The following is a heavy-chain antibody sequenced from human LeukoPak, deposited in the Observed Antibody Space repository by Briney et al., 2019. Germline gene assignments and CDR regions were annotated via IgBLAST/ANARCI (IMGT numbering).Heavy chain of an antibody. CDR2: INWNGGST. CDR3: ARRELLDAFDI. D-gene: IGHD1-26*01. CDR1: GFTFDDYG. V-gene: IGHV3-20*04. Sequence: PGGSLRLSCAASGFTFDDYGMSWVRQAPGKGLEWVSGINWNGGSTGYADSVKGRFTISRDDAKNSLYLQMNSLRAENTAVYYCARRELLDAFDIWGQGTMVTVSS. J-gene: IGHJ3*02.